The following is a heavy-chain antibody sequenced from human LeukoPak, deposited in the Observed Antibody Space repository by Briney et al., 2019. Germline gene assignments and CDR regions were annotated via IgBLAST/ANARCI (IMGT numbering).Heavy chain of an antibody. J-gene: IGHJ4*02. V-gene: IGHV3-30*02. D-gene: IGHD5-12*01. CDR2: IRYDGSNK. CDR1: GFTFSSYG. CDR3: ARGPSGYRSYYFDY. Sequence: GGSLRLSCAASGFTFSSYGMHWVRQAPGKGLEWVAFIRYDGSNKYYADSVKGRFTISRDNSKNTLYLQMNSLKTEDTAVYYCARGPSGYRSYYFDYWGQGTLVTVSS.